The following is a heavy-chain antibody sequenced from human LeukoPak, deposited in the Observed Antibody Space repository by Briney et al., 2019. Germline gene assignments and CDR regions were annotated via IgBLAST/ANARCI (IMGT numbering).Heavy chain of an antibody. CDR2: INHSGGT. D-gene: IGHD2-8*02. V-gene: IGHV4-34*01. CDR1: GGSFIGYD. J-gene: IGHJ4*02. Sequence: SETLSLTCAVYGGSFIGYDWTWIRQPPGKGLEWIGEINHSGGTNYNPSLKSRVTISVDTSKNQFSLKLSSVTAADTAVYYCARHARILDYWGQGILVTVSS. CDR3: ARHARILDY.